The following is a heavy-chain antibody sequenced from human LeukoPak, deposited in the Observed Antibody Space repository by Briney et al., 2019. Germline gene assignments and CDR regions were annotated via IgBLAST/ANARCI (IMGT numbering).Heavy chain of an antibody. CDR3: AFGQATGSDY. CDR2: ISWNSGFI. Sequence: GGSLRLSCAASGFTFDDYAMHWVRQAPGKGLEWVSGISWNSGFIVYADPVRGRFTISRDNAKNSLYLQMNSLRPEDTALYFCAFGQATGSDYWGQGTLVTVSS. J-gene: IGHJ4*02. CDR1: GFTFDDYA. D-gene: IGHD1-1*01. V-gene: IGHV3-9*01.